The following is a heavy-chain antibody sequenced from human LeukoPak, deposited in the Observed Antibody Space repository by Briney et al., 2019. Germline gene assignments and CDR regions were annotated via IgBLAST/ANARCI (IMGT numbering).Heavy chain of an antibody. D-gene: IGHD6-13*01. V-gene: IGHV4-59*08. CDR2: IYRTGST. CDR3: ARQRDLQQLAPFDY. J-gene: IGHJ4*02. Sequence: SETLSLTCNVSGGSISSYYWSWIRQPPGKGLEWIGYIYRTGSTNYNPSLKSRVTISADTSKSQFSLSLSSVTAADTAVYYCARQRDLQQLAPFDYWGQGTLVTVSS. CDR1: GGSISSYY.